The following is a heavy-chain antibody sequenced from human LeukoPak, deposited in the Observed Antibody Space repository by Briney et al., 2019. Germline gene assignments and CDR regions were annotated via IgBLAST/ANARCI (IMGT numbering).Heavy chain of an antibody. CDR3: ARDPTSGGYQFDY. J-gene: IGHJ4*02. V-gene: IGHV3-53*01. D-gene: IGHD3-22*01. CDR1: GFTVSSNY. Sequence: PGGSLRLSCAASGFTVSSNYMSWVRQAPGKGLEWVSVIYSGGSTYYADSVKGRFTISRDNSKNTLYLQMNSLRAEDTAVYYCARDPTSGGYQFDYWGQGTLVTVSS. CDR2: IYSGGST.